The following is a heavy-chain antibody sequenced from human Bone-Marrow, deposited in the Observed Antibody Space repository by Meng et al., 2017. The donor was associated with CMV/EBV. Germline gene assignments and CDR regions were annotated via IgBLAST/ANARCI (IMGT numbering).Heavy chain of an antibody. J-gene: IGHJ4*02. CDR2: IYGADIA. CDR3: ARGLYTSAWLDY. Sequence: GESLKISCAASGFTVSSNYRSWVRQAPGKGLEWVSIIYGADIAYYADSVKGRFTISRDSSKNTVYLQMNSLRAEDTAVYYCARGLYTSAWLDYWGQGTLVPVSS. CDR1: GFTVSSNY. D-gene: IGHD6-19*01. V-gene: IGHV3-66*02.